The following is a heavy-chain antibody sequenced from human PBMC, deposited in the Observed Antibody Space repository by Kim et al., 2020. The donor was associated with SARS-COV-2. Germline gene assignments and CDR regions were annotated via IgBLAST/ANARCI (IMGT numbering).Heavy chain of an antibody. J-gene: IGHJ4*02. CDR2: ISGLLSDI. D-gene: IGHD3-10*01. V-gene: IGHV3-11*05. Sequence: GGSLRLSCAASGFTFSDHYMTWIRQAPGKGLEWVSYISGLLSDIDYADSVKGRFTISRDNAKNSVYLQMNSLRTEDTAGYYCAKVGEFSSGSGGYIEDWGKGTLVTVSS. CDR1: GFTFSDHY. CDR3: AKVGEFSSGSGGYIED.